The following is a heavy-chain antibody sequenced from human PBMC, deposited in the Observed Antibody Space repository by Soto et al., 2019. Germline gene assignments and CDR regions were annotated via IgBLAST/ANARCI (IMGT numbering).Heavy chain of an antibody. Sequence: GGSLRLSCAASGFAFSSYAMSWVRQAPGKGLEWVSSISGSGGSTYYADSVKGRFTISRDKSKNTLYLQMNSLRAEDTAVYYCARGDCGEFYYYYDMDVWGKGTTVTVSS. CDR2: ISGSGGST. CDR1: GFAFSSYA. D-gene: IGHD2-21*01. CDR3: ARGDCGEFYYYYDMDV. J-gene: IGHJ6*03. V-gene: IGHV3-23*01.